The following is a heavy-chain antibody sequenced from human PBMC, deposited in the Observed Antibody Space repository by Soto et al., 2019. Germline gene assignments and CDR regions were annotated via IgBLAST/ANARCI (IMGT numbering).Heavy chain of an antibody. J-gene: IGHJ5*02. Sequence: QVQLVQSGAEVKKPGASVKVSCKASGYTFTDYFIHWVRQAPGQGFEWMGWINPKSRGTTYAQKCQGRVTMTRDTSNTTAYMELRGLRSDDTAIYYCARVTLRAGNWFDPWGQGTLVTVSS. CDR3: ARVTLRAGNWFDP. CDR2: INPKSRGT. V-gene: IGHV1-2*02. CDR1: GYTFTDYF.